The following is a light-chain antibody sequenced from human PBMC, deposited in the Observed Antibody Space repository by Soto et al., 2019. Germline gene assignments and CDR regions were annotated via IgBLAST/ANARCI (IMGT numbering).Light chain of an antibody. V-gene: IGKV1-9*01. CDR1: QGINSY. J-gene: IGKJ2*01. CDR2: AAS. CDR3: QQLNNYPRT. Sequence: DIQLTQSPSFLSASVGDRVTITCRASQGINSYLVWYQQKPGKAPKVLIYAASTLQSGVPSRFSGSGSGTEFTLPISSLQTEDFATYYCQQLNNYPRTFGQGTKLEIK.